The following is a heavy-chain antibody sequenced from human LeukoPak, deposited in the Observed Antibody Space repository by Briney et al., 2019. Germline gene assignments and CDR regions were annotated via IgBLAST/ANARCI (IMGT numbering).Heavy chain of an antibody. Sequence: SETLSLTCAVYGGSFSGYYWSWIRQPPGKGLEWIGEINHSGSTNYNPSLKSRVTISVDTSKNQFSLKLNSVTAADTAVYYCARAPGAAIDWGQGTLVTVSS. CDR3: ARAPGAAID. J-gene: IGHJ4*02. V-gene: IGHV4-34*01. CDR2: INHSGST. CDR1: GGSFSGYY. D-gene: IGHD2-2*01.